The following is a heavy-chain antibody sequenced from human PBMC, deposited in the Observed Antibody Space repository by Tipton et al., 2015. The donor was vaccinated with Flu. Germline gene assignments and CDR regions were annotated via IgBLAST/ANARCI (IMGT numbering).Heavy chain of an antibody. CDR1: GFTFSSYA. D-gene: IGHD6-19*01. CDR3: TRGGSSGWGIDY. V-gene: IGHV3-49*04. CDR2: IRSKAYGGTI. Sequence: SLRLSCAASGFTFSSYAMHWVRQAPGKGLEWVGFIRSKAYGGTIEYGASVKGRFTISRDDSKSIAYLQMNSLKIEDTAVYYCTRGGSSGWGIDYWGQGTLVTVSS. J-gene: IGHJ4*02.